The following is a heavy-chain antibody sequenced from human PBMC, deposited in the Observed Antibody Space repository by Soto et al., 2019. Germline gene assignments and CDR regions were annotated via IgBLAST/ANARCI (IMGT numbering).Heavy chain of an antibody. CDR2: IYYTGTT. J-gene: IGHJ4*02. CDR3: AKGRTVRNYYDPSNYYYYCDY. V-gene: IGHV4-59*01. D-gene: IGHD3-22*01. CDR1: GDSISPSY. Sequence: SETVSLTCSVSGDSISPSYWGWIRQLPGKGPEWMGYIYYTGTTNYNPSLKSRVRMSLDMSRNQFSLELSSVTAADTAGYYCAKGRTVRNYYDPSNYYYYCDYWAQGTLGTVS.